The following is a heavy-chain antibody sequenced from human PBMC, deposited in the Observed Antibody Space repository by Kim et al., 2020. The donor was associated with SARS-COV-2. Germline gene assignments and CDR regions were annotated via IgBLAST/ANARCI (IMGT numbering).Heavy chain of an antibody. D-gene: IGHD1-26*01. CDR3: ARRVGDI. CDR2: YSGST. Sequence: YSGSTYYNPSLKSRVTISVDTSKNQFSLKRSSVTAADTAVYYCARRVGDIWGQGTMVTVSS. J-gene: IGHJ3*02. V-gene: IGHV4-39*01.